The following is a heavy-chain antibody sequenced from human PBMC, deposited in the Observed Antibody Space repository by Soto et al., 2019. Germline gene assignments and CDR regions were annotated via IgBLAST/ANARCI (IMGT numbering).Heavy chain of an antibody. CDR1: GFTFSNYA. CDR3: AKSALVVVAAKLDY. D-gene: IGHD2-15*01. J-gene: IGHJ4*02. V-gene: IGHV3-23*01. CDR2: ISAGGSST. Sequence: GGSLRLSCAASGFTFSNYAMSWVRQAPGKGLEWVSTISAGGSSTYYADSVKGRFTISRDNSKNTLYLQMNSLRAEDTAVYYCAKSALVVVAAKLDYWGQGTLVTVSS.